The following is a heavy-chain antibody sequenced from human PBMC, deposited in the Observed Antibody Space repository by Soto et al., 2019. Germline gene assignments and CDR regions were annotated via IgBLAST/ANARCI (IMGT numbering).Heavy chain of an antibody. Sequence: QLQLQESGPGLVKPSETLSLTCTVSGGSISSSSYYWGWIRQPPGKGLEWIGSIYYSGSPYYNPSLKSRVNISVDTPQTQFPVQLSSVTAADTAVYYCASPSGYIYSGQYFDYWGQGTLVTVSS. V-gene: IGHV4-39*01. D-gene: IGHD5-18*01. CDR2: IYYSGSP. CDR1: GGSISSSSYY. CDR3: ASPSGYIYSGQYFDY. J-gene: IGHJ4*02.